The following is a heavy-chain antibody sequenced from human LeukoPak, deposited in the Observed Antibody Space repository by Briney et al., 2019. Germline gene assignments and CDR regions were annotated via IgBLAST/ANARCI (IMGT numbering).Heavy chain of an antibody. V-gene: IGHV4-59*01. D-gene: IGHD2-15*01. Sequence: SETLSLTCTVSGGSISSYYWSWIRQPPGKGLEWIGYIYYSGSTNYNPSLKSRVTISVDTSMNQFSLKLSSVTAADTAVYYCARSVGLVVAARYWGQGTLVTVSS. CDR1: GGSISSYY. CDR2: IYYSGST. CDR3: ARSVGLVVAARY. J-gene: IGHJ4*02.